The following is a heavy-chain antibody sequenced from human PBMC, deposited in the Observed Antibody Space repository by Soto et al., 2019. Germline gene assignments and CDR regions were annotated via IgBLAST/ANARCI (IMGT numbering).Heavy chain of an antibody. CDR3: VRDLDSSGRYYTDY. D-gene: IGHD3-10*01. V-gene: IGHV1-18*01. J-gene: IGHJ4*02. CDR1: GYMFISYG. CDR2: IRPYNGDT. Sequence: ASVKYFCKASGYMFISYGSNWGRQAPGQGLERMGWIRPYNGDTKYAQSLQGRVTMTTDTTTSTEYMEMRSLRSDDTSVYYCVRDLDSSGRYYTDYWGPGTLVTVSS.